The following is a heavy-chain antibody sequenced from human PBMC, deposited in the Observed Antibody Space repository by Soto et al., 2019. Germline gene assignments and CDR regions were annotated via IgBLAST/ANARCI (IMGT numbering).Heavy chain of an antibody. Sequence: EVQLLESGGGLVQPGGSLRLSCAASGFTFSSYAMSWVRQAPGKGLKWVSAISGSGGSTYYADSVKGRFTISRDNSKSTLYLQMNSLRAEETAVYYCGKARFYSPTNWFDPWGQGTLVTVSS. J-gene: IGHJ5*02. D-gene: IGHD5-18*01. V-gene: IGHV3-23*01. CDR3: GKARFYSPTNWFDP. CDR1: GFTFSSYA. CDR2: ISGSGGST.